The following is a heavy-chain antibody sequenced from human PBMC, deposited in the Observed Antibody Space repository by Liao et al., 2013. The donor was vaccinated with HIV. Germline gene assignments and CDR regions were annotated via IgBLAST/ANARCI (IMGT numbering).Heavy chain of an antibody. V-gene: IGHV4-59*12. CDR3: RRRIAAAGPVFDY. CDR1: GGSISSYY. J-gene: IGHJ4*02. Sequence: QVQLQESGPGLVKPSETLSLTCTVSGGSISSYYWSWIRQPPGKGLEWIGYIYYSGSTNYNPSLKSRVTISVDTSKNQFSLNLSSVTAADTAVYYCRRRIAAAGPVFDYWGQGTLVTVSS. D-gene: IGHD6-13*01. CDR2: IYYSGST.